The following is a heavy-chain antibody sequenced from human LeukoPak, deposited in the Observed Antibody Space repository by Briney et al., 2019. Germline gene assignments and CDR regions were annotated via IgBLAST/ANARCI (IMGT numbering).Heavy chain of an antibody. CDR3: ATDPSAPGTAEYFHH. D-gene: IGHD6-13*01. CDR1: GFTFSSYG. V-gene: IGHV3-23*01. Sequence: PGGSLRLSCAASGFTFSSYGMHWVRQAPGNGLEWVSTISGSGRNTYYADSVKGRFTISRDNTKDTLFLHMNSLRAEDSAVFYCATDPSAPGTAEYFHHWGQGTLVTVSS. J-gene: IGHJ1*01. CDR2: ISGSGRNT.